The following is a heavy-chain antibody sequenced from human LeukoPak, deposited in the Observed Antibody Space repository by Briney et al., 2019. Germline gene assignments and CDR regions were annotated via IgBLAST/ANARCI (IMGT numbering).Heavy chain of an antibody. D-gene: IGHD4-17*01. Sequence: GGSLRLSCAASGFTFSNLGMHWVRQAPGKGLEWVAVIWYDGRNKYYAASVKGRFTISRDNSQNTLYLEMDSLSAEDTAVYFCAREVTTSREVTTFDNWGQGTLVTVSS. CDR2: IWYDGRNK. J-gene: IGHJ4*02. CDR1: GFTFSNLG. CDR3: AREVTTSREVTTFDN. V-gene: IGHV3-33*01.